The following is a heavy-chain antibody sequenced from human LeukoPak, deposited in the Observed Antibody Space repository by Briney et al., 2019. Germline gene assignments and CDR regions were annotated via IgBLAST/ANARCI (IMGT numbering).Heavy chain of an antibody. J-gene: IGHJ3*02. CDR1: GFAFSSYA. Sequence: GRSLRLSCAASGFAFSSYAMHWVRQAPGKGLDWVAAISYHGSNVYYADSVKGRFTISRDNSKNTVYLQMNSLRPEDTAVYYCAGKRGYDISTGYFDAFDIWGQGTMVTVSS. CDR2: ISYHGSNV. V-gene: IGHV3-30*04. D-gene: IGHD3-9*01. CDR3: AGKRGYDISTGYFDAFDI.